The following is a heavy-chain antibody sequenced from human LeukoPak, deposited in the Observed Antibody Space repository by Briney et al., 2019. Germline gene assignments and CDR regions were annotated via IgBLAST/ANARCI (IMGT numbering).Heavy chain of an antibody. J-gene: IGHJ4*02. CDR1: GGSFSGYY. CDR2: INHSGST. V-gene: IGHV4-34*01. D-gene: IGHD2-2*01. Sequence: SETLSLTCAGYGGSFSGYYWSWVRQPPGKGLEWIGEINHSGSTNYNPSLKSRVTISVDASKNHFSLKLSSVTAADTAVYYCARAQPPAVVHYWGQGTLVTVSS. CDR3: ARAQPPAVVHY.